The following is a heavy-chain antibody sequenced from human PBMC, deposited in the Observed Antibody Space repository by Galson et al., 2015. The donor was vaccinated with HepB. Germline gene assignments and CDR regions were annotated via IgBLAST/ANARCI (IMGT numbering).Heavy chain of an antibody. V-gene: IGHV3-53*01. J-gene: IGHJ3*02. CDR1: GFTVSSNY. CDR2: IYSGGST. D-gene: IGHD1-26*01. Sequence: SLRLSCAASGFTVSSNYMSWVRQAPGKGLEWVSVIYSGGSTYYADSVKGRFTISRDNSKNTLYLQMNSLRAEDTAVYYCAREEMSYASACDIWGQGTMVTVSS. CDR3: AREEMSYASACDI.